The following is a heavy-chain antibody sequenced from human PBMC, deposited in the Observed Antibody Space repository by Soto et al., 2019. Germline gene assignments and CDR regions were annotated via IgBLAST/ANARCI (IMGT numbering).Heavy chain of an antibody. V-gene: IGHV6-1*01. CDR2: TYYRSKWYN. J-gene: IGHJ6*02. CDR3: ARGYGYSGYGLYYYYYGMDV. D-gene: IGHD5-12*01. CDR1: GDSVSSNSAA. Sequence: SQTLSLTCAISGDSVSSNSAAWNWIRQSPSRGLEWLGRTYYRSKWYNDYAVSVKSRITINPDTSKNQFSLQLNSVTPEDTAVYYCARGYGYSGYGLYYYYYGMDVWGQGTTVTVSS.